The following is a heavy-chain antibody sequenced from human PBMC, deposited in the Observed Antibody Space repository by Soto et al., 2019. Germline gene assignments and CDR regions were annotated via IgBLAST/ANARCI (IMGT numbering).Heavy chain of an antibody. CDR1: GYTFTNYA. V-gene: IGHV1-3*01. CDR2: INAGNDNT. CDR3: AREGSTSSDGYYYYYYMDV. Sequence: ASVKVSCKASGYTFTNYAMHWVRQAPGQGLEWMGWINAGNDNTKYSQKFQGRVTITRDTSASTAYMELSSLTSEDTAVYYCAREGSTSSDGYYYYYYMDVWGKGTTVTVSS. J-gene: IGHJ6*03. D-gene: IGHD2-2*01.